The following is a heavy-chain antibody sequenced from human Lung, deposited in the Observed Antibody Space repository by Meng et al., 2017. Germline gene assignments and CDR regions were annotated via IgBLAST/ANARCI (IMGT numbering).Heavy chain of an antibody. Sequence: QVTLQGVRSGLVNSSETLYLTCTVSGGSISSTYWSWILQPPGKGREWIGYIYYSGSTNYNPHLKSRVTISVDTSKNQFYLKLISVNAADTAVYYCASFRDWGQGTLLTVSS. J-gene: IGHJ4*02. CDR2: IYYSGST. CDR3: ASFRD. CDR1: GGSISSTY. V-gene: IGHV4-59*01.